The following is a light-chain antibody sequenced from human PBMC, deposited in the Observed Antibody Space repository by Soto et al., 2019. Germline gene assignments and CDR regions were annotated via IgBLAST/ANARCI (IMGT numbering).Light chain of an antibody. V-gene: IGKV1-39*01. CDR3: QQSHSA. CDR1: QSIGTD. CDR2: AAS. J-gene: IGKJ3*01. Sequence: DIQMTQSPSSLSASVGDRVTITCRASQSIGTDFNWYQHKPGKAPELLIHAASSLRSGVPSRFSGSGSGTDFTLTSSGLQPEDFSSYYCQQSHSAFGPWTKVDLK.